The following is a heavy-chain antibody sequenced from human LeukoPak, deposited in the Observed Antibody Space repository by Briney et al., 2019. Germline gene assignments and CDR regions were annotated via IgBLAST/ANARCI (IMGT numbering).Heavy chain of an antibody. Sequence: GGSLRLSCAASGFTFSTYAMSWVRQAPGKGLEWVSASGSGGSTYYADSVKGRFTISRDNAKNSLYLQMNSLRAEDTAVYYCATHPGDFDYWGQGTLVTVSS. CDR2: SGSGGST. CDR1: GFTFSTYA. V-gene: IGHV3-23*01. J-gene: IGHJ4*02. CDR3: ATHPGDFDY.